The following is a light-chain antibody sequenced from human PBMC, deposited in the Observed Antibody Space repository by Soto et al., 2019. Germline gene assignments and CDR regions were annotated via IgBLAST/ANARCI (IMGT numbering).Light chain of an antibody. CDR1: SXDVGGYNY. CDR3: SSYTSSSTFYV. V-gene: IGLV2-14*01. CDR2: EVS. Sequence: QSALTQPASVSGSPGQSITISCTGTSXDVGGYNYVSWYQQHPGKAPKLMIYEVSNRPSGVSNRFSGSKSGNTASLTISGLQAEDEADYYCSSYTSSSTFYVFGTGTKVILL. J-gene: IGLJ1*01.